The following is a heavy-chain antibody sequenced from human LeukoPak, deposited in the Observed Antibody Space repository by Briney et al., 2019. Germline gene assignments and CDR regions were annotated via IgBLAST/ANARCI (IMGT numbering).Heavy chain of an antibody. J-gene: IGHJ4*02. CDR2: INAGNGNT. Sequence: GASVKVSCKASGYTFTSYAMHWVRQAPGQRLEWMGWINAGNGNTKYSQKFQGRVTITRDTSASTAYMELSSLRSEDTAVYYCARGGIVATMYYWGQGTLVIVSS. CDR1: GYTFTSYA. D-gene: IGHD5-12*01. CDR3: ARGGIVATMYY. V-gene: IGHV1-3*01.